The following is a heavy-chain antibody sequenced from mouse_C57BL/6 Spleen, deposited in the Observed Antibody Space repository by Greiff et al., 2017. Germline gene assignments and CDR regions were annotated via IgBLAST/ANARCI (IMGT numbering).Heavy chain of an antibody. J-gene: IGHJ2*01. D-gene: IGHD2-10*01. CDR3: ARESLLNYFDY. V-gene: IGHV5-16*01. CDR2: INYDGSST. CDR1: GFTFSDYY. Sequence: EVQLVESEGGLVQPGSSMKLSCTASGFTFSDYYMAWVRQVPEKGLEWVANINYDGSSTYYLDSLKSRFIISRDNAKNILYQQMSSLKSEDTATYYCARESLLNYFDYWGQGTTLTVSS.